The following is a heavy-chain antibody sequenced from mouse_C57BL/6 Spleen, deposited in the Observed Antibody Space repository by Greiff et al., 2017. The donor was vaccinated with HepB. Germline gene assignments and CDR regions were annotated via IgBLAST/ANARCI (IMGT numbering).Heavy chain of an antibody. CDR3: ARTPTGKDYAMDY. J-gene: IGHJ4*01. V-gene: IGHV1-82*01. CDR2: IYPGDGDT. Sequence: QVQLQQSGPELVKPGASVKISCKASGYAFSSSWMNWVKQRPGKGLEWIGRIYPGDGDTNYNGKFKGKATLTADKSSSTAYMQLSSLTSEDSAVYCCARTPTGKDYAMDYWGQGTSVTVSS. D-gene: IGHD1-1*01. CDR1: GYAFSSSW.